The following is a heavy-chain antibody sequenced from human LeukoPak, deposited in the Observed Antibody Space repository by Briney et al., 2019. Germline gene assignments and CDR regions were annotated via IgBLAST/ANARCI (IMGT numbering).Heavy chain of an antibody. D-gene: IGHD3-9*01. Sequence: SETLSLTCAVSGGSISSGGYSWSWIRQPPGKGLEWIGYIYYSGSTYYNPSLKSRVTISVDTSKNQFSLKLSSVTAADTAVYYCARDRRDDILTRTSSLDYWGQGTLVTVSS. J-gene: IGHJ4*02. CDR2: IYYSGST. CDR1: GGSISSGGYS. CDR3: ARDRRDDILTRTSSLDY. V-gene: IGHV4-31*11.